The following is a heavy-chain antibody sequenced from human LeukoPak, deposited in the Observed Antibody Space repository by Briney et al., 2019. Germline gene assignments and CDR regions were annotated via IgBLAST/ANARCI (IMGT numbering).Heavy chain of an antibody. CDR2: IRYDGSNK. J-gene: IGHJ3*02. D-gene: IGHD2-2*01. CDR3: AARLVVPAADDAFDI. CDR1: GFTFSSYG. Sequence: GGSLRLSCAASGFTFSSYGMHWVRQAPGKGLEWVAFIRYDGSNKYYADSVKGRFTISRDNSKNTLYLQMNSLRAEDTAVYYCAARLVVPAADDAFDIWGQGTMVTVSS. V-gene: IGHV3-30*02.